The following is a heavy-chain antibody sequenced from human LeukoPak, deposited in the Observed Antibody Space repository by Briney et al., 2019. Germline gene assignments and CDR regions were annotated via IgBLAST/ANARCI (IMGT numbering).Heavy chain of an antibody. CDR3: AKVLGNSSGYYRYYFDY. D-gene: IGHD3-22*01. J-gene: IGHJ4*02. CDR2: ISSSGYTT. V-gene: IGHV3-48*03. CDR1: GFTFGSYE. Sequence: GGSLRLSCAASGFTFGSYEMNWVRQAPGKGLEWVSYISSSGYTTYYADSVKGRFTISRDNAKKSLYLQMNSLRAEDTAVYYCAKVLGNSSGYYRYYFDYWGQGTLVTVSS.